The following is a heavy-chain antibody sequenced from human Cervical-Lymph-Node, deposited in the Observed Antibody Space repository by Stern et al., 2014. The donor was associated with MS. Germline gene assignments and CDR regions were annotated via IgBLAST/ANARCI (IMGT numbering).Heavy chain of an antibody. CDR2: SDREAGET. D-gene: IGHD3-16*01. CDR3: TTGHDLQGEVD. J-gene: IGHJ4*02. CDR1: GDSLSELS. Sequence: QVQLVQSGAEVKKPGASVKVSCKVSGDSLSELSIHWVRQAPGKGPEWLGGSDREAGETIYTQNYQDRLTMTEDTSIDTAYMELSSLTSDDTAVYYCTTGHDLQGEVDWGQGTLVTVSS. V-gene: IGHV1-24*01.